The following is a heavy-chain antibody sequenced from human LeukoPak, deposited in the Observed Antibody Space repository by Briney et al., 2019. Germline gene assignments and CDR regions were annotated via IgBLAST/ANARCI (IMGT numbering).Heavy chain of an antibody. CDR3: ARGGLEGYY. Sequence: GGSLRLSCAASGFTFRDSAMSWVRQAPGKGLEWVSLISFSGDNTYYTDSVKGRFTISRDNPKNTLYLQMNSLRAEDTAVYYCARGGLEGYYWGQGTLVTVSS. J-gene: IGHJ4*02. V-gene: IGHV3-23*01. CDR1: GFTFRDSA. CDR2: ISFSGDNT.